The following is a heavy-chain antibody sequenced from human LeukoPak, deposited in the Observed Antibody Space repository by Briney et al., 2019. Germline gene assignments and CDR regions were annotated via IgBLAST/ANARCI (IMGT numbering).Heavy chain of an antibody. J-gene: IGHJ4*02. CDR2: INAGNGNT. V-gene: IGHV1-3*01. CDR3: ARMDVVVTAIPHFDY. Sequence: ASVNVSCKASGYTFTSYAMHWVRQAPGQRLEWMGWINAGNGNTKYSQKFQGRVTITRDTSASTAYMELSSLRSEDTAVYYCARMDVVVTAIPHFDYWGQGTLVTVSS. CDR1: GYTFTSYA. D-gene: IGHD2-21*02.